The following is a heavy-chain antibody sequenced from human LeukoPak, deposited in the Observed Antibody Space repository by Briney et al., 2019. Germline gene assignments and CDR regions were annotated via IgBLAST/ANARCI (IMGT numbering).Heavy chain of an antibody. Sequence: SETLSLTCTVSGGSISSHYWSWIRQPPGKGLEWVGYIYYSGSTNYNPSLKSRVTISVDTSKNQFSLKLNSVTAADTAVYYCAKALYSTSSSYYYGMDVWGQGTTVTVSS. J-gene: IGHJ6*02. CDR1: GGSISSHY. D-gene: IGHD6-13*01. V-gene: IGHV4-59*08. CDR3: AKALYSTSSSYYYGMDV. CDR2: IYYSGST.